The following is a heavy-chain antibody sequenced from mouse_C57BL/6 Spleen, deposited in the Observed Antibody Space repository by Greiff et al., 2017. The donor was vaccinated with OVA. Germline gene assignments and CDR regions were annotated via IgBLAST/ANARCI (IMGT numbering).Heavy chain of an antibody. Sequence: VQLQQSGPELVKPGASVKISCKASGYSFTGYYMNWVKQSPEKSLEWIGEINPSTGGTTYNQKFKAKATLTVDKSSSTAYMQLKSLTSEDSAVYYCARSGLHYYAMDYWGQGTSVTVSS. CDR3: ARSGLHYYAMDY. CDR2: INPSTGGT. J-gene: IGHJ4*01. V-gene: IGHV1-42*01. CDR1: GYSFTGYY. D-gene: IGHD2-2*01.